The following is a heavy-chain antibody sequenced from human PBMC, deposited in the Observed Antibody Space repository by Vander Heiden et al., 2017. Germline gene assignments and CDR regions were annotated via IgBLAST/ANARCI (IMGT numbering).Heavy chain of an antibody. V-gene: IGHV4-39*01. CDR3: ARLAYGYIGGVWWFDP. Sequence: QLRLEESGPGLLKPSETLSLRCPVSGGPITSLRHYWGWVRQPPGKGLEWIGSINHAGKTYFSPSLKSRVSLSIDTTKSQFSLEVTSVTAADAAVYYCARLAYGYIGGVWWFDPWGQGILVTVSS. CDR1: GGPITSLRHY. D-gene: IGHD5-18*01. CDR2: INHAGKT. J-gene: IGHJ5*02.